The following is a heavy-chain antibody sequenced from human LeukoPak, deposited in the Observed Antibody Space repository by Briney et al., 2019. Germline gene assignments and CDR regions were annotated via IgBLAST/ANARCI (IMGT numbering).Heavy chain of an antibody. CDR1: GYSLTTYY. D-gene: IGHD6-19*01. J-gene: IGHJ5*02. V-gene: IGHV1-46*01. CDR3: ARDPIPDYSSGWFDP. CDR2: INPSGGST. Sequence: ASVKVSCKASGYSLTTYYMHWVRQAPGQGLEWMAIINPSGGSTNYAQKFQGRVTMTRDTPTNTVYMELSSLRTEDTAVYYCARDPIPDYSSGWFDPWGQGTLVTVSS.